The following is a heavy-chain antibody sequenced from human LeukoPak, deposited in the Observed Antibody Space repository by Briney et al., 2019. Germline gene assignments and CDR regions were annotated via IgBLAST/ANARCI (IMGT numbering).Heavy chain of an antibody. V-gene: IGHV4-34*01. CDR1: GGSFSGYY. D-gene: IGHD3-22*01. CDR3: ARGDYYDSSGYFDY. Sequence: SETLSLTCAVYGGSFSGYYWSWIRQPPGKGLEWIGEINHSGSTNYNPSLKSRVTISVDTSKNQFSLKLSSVTAADTAVYYCARGDYYDSSGYFDYWGQGTLVTVSS. CDR2: INHSGST. J-gene: IGHJ4*02.